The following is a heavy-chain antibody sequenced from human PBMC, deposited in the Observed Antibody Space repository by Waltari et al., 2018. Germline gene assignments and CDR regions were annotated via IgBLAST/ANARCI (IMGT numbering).Heavy chain of an antibody. Sequence: EVQLVETGGGLIQPGGSLRLSCAASGFLVSSNYMAWVRQAPGKGLGWVSGIFSGGSTYYTDSVKGRFTISRDNSKNTLYLQMGRLRAEDTALYYCATTSRADGFDIWGQGTMVTVSS. D-gene: IGHD1-26*01. V-gene: IGHV3-53*02. J-gene: IGHJ3*02. CDR2: IFSGGST. CDR3: ATTSRADGFDI. CDR1: GFLVSSNY.